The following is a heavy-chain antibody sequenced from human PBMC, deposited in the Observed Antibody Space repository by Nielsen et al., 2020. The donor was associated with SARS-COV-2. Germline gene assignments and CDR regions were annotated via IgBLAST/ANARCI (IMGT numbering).Heavy chain of an antibody. V-gene: IGHV3-7*05. D-gene: IGHD4-11*01. CDR2: INEDGSVV. Sequence: GESLKISCAASGLIFSSSWMVWVRQAPGKGLEWVANINEDGSVVNYVDSVKGRFTISRDNAGKSLYLQMNSLRAEDTAGYYCARDAAYSRFDYWGQGTLVTVSS. J-gene: IGHJ4*02. CDR1: GLIFSSSW. CDR3: ARDAAYSRFDY.